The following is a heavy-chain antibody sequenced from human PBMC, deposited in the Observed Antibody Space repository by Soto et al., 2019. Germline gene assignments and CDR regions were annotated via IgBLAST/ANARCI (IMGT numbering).Heavy chain of an antibody. Sequence: VQVVESGGTLVQPGGSLRLSCEVSGFDFPGFWMNWVRQAPGKGLEWVANINHGGSETNFLDSVKGRFTISRDNAKSTLYLQMNSLRVEDTAVYYCTRGGRDRDFWGQGTVVIVSS. D-gene: IGHD2-21*02. CDR3: TRGGRDRDF. J-gene: IGHJ4*02. CDR1: GFDFPGFW. V-gene: IGHV3-7*04. CDR2: INHGGSET.